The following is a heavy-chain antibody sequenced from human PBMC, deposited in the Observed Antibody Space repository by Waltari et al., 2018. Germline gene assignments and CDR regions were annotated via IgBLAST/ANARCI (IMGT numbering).Heavy chain of an antibody. Sequence: QLHLQESGPELVKPSETLYLTCTVSNVSIRSGAYYWGWIRQPAGKGPEWIGNIYYGGSTYYNPSLESRVAISVDTSKNQFFLSLTSVTAADAAIYYCARAECSTSSCFFVSGFDPWGQGIQVTVSS. V-gene: IGHV4-39*01. CDR1: NVSIRSGAYY. J-gene: IGHJ5*02. CDR3: ARAECSTSSCFFVSGFDP. D-gene: IGHD6-6*01. CDR2: IYYGGST.